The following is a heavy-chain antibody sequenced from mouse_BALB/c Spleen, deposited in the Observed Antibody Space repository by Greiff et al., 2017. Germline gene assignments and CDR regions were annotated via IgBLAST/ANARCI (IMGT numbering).Heavy chain of an antibody. D-gene: IGHD1-1*01. J-gene: IGHJ4*01. CDR1: GYTFSSYW. CDR2: ILPGSGST. Sequence: QVQLQQSGAELMKPGASVKISCKATGYTFSSYWIEWVKQRPGHGLEWIGEILPGSGSTNYNEKFKGKATFTADTSSNTAYMQLSSLTSEDSAVYYCAYYGSSYAMDYWGQGTSVTVSS. CDR3: AYYGSSYAMDY. V-gene: IGHV1-9*01.